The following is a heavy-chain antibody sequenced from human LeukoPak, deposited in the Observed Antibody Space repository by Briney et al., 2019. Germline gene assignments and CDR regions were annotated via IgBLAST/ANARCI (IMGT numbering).Heavy chain of an antibody. CDR2: ISSSSNTI. V-gene: IGHV3-48*01. D-gene: IGHD1-26*01. J-gene: IGHJ4*02. CDR3: ARLVGAASFDY. CDR1: GFTFSDNS. Sequence: RGFLRLSCAASGFTFSDNSMNWVRQAPGKRLEWVSYISSSSNTIYYADSVKGRFTISRDNAKNSLYLQMNSLRAEDTAEYYCARLVGAASFDYWGQGTLVTVSS.